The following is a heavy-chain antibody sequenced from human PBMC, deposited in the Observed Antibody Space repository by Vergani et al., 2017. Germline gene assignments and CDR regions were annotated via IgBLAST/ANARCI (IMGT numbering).Heavy chain of an antibody. CDR3: ARHRVSVLTGYYQIPYYYYGMDV. Sequence: EVQLLESGGGLVQPGGSLRLSCAASGFTFSSYAMSWVRQAPGKGLEWVSAISGSGGSTYYADSVKGRFTISRDNSKTTMYLQMNSLSAEDTAVYYCARHRVSVLTGYYQIPYYYYGMDVWGQGTTVTVSS. CDR1: GFTFSSYA. D-gene: IGHD3-9*01. V-gene: IGHV3-23*01. CDR2: ISGSGGST. J-gene: IGHJ6*02.